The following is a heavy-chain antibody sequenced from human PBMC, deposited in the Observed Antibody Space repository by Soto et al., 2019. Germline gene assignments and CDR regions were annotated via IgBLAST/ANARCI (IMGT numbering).Heavy chain of an antibody. J-gene: IGHJ4*02. D-gene: IGHD6-13*01. CDR2: ISSSSSYT. CDR3: ARDRAAGTHDY. CDR1: GFTFSDYY. V-gene: IGHV3-11*05. Sequence: PGGSLRLSCAASGFTFSDYYMSWIRQAPGKGLEWVSYISSSSSYTNYADSVKGRFTISRDNAKNSLYLQMNSLRAEDTAVYYCARDRAAGTHDYWGQGTLVTVSS.